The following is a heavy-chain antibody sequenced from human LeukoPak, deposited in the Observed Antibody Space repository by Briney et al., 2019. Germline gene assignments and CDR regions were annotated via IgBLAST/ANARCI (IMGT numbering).Heavy chain of an antibody. V-gene: IGHV4-31*03. Sequence: PSETLSLTCTVSGGSISSGGYYWSWIRQHPGKGLEWIGYIYYSGSTYYNPSLKSRVTISVDTSKNQFSLKLSSVTAADTAVYYCARDVAPQPFYYYYGMDVWGQGTTVTVSS. J-gene: IGHJ6*02. CDR3: ARDVAPQPFYYYYGMDV. D-gene: IGHD2-15*01. CDR2: IYYSGST. CDR1: GGSISSGGYY.